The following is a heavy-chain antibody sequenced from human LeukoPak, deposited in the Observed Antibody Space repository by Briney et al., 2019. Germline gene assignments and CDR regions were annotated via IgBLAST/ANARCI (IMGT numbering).Heavy chain of an antibody. Sequence: GGSLRLSCAASGFTFSSYGMHWVRQAPGKGLEWVAFIRYDGSNKYYADSVKGRFTISRDNSKNTLYLQMNSLRAEDTAVYHCAKEGGYCSSTSCPPDYWGQGTLVTVSS. V-gene: IGHV3-30*02. J-gene: IGHJ4*02. CDR2: IRYDGSNK. D-gene: IGHD2-2*01. CDR1: GFTFSSYG. CDR3: AKEGGYCSSTSCPPDY.